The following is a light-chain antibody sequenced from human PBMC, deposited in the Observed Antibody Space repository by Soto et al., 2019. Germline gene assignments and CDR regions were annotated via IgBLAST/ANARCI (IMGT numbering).Light chain of an antibody. V-gene: IGKV1-5*01. CDR1: QSISSW. CDR2: DAS. CDR3: QQYMT. J-gene: IGKJ1*01. Sequence: DIQMTQSPSTLSASVGARVPITCRASQSISSWLAWYQQKPGKAPKLLIYDASSLESGVPSRFSGSGSGTGFTLTISSLQPDDFATYYCQQYMTFGQGTKVDIK.